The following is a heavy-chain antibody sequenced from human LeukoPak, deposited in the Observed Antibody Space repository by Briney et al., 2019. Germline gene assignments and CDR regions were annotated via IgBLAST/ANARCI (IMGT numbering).Heavy chain of an antibody. CDR1: GYTFTRYY. V-gene: IGHV1-2*02. D-gene: IGHD4-17*01. CDR3: ARDATPVTTAGRFDP. J-gene: IGHJ5*02. CDR2: INPNSGGT. Sequence: ASVKVSCKACGYTFTRYYIHGVRQAPGQGLEWMGWINPNSGGTNYAQKFQGRVTMTRDTSISTAYMELRRLRSHDTAVYYCARDATPVTTAGRFDPWGQGTLVTVSS.